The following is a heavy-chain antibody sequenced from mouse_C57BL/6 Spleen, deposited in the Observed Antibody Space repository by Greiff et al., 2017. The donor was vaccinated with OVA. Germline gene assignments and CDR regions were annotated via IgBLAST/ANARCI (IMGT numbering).Heavy chain of an antibody. CDR1: GFSFNTYA. V-gene: IGHV10-1*01. CDR2: IRSKSNNYAT. J-gene: IGHJ4*01. CDR3: VRQGYDAGNYAMDY. Sequence: EVQLVESGGGLVQPKGSLKLSCAASGFSFNTYAMNWVRQAPGKGLEWVARIRSKSNNYATYYADSVKDRFTISRDDSESMLYLQMNNLKTEDTAMYYCVRQGYDAGNYAMDYWGQGTSVTVSS. D-gene: IGHD2-12*01.